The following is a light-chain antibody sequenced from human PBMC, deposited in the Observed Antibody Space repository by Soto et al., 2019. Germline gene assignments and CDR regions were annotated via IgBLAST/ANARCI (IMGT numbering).Light chain of an antibody. CDR1: QSVGKY. CDR2: DAS. Sequence: EIVMTQSPATLSLSPGERATLSCRASQSVGKYLVWYQQKPGQAPRLLIYDASTRATGIPARFSGSGSGTDFTLTISSLEPEDFAVYYCQQRSNWPPVTFGGGTKVDI. J-gene: IGKJ4*01. CDR3: QQRSNWPPVT. V-gene: IGKV3-11*01.